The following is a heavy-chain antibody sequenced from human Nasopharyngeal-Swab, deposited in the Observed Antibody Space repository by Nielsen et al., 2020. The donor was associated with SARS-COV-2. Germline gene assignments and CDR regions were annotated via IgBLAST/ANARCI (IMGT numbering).Heavy chain of an antibody. CDR1: CYTFISNG. J-gene: IGHJ4*02. CDR2: ISAYKGAT. CDR3: ARGGVVWFGELSGY. Sequence: ASLQVICNASCYTFISNGIIWVLHPPGQTREWLVWISAYKGATNYAQKFQGRVTMTTDTSTSTAYMELRNLRPDDTAVYYCARGGVVWFGELSGYWGQGTLVTVSS. D-gene: IGHD3-10*01. V-gene: IGHV1-18*04.